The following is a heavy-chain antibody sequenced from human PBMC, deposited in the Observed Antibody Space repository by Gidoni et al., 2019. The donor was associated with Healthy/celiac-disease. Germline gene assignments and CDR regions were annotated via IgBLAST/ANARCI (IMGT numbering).Heavy chain of an antibody. CDR1: GGSFSGSY. CDR3: ARCPRKGYYYYYGMDV. J-gene: IGHJ6*02. Sequence: QVQLQQWGAGLLKPSATLSLTCAVYGGSFSGSYWSWIRQPPGKGLEWIGEINHSGSTNYNPSLKSRVTISVDTSKNQFSLKLSSVTAADTAVYYCARCPRKGYYYYYGMDVWGQGTTVTVSS. CDR2: INHSGST. V-gene: IGHV4-34*01.